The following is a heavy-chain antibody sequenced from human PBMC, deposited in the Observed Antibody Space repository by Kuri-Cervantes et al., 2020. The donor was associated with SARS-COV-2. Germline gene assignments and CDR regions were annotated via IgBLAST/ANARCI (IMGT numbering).Heavy chain of an antibody. V-gene: IGHV1-69*01. CDR3: ARAHYSIKDRYYYYYGMDV. CDR1: GGSISSSS. D-gene: IGHD4-11*01. Sequence: GGSLRLSCTVSGGSISSSSYYWGWIRQPPGKGLEWMGGIIPISGTANYAQKFQGRVTITADESTSTAYMELSSLRSEDTAVYYCARAHYSIKDRYYYYYGMDVWGQGTTVTVSS. J-gene: IGHJ6*02. CDR2: IIPISGTA.